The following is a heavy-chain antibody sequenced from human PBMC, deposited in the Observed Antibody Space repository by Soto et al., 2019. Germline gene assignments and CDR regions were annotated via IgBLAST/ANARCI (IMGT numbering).Heavy chain of an antibody. CDR1: GYTFTSYD. D-gene: IGHD2-2*01. CDR2: MNPNSGNT. Sequence: QVQLVQSGAEVKKPGASVKVSCKASGYTFTSYDINWVRQATGQGLAWMGWMNPNSGNTGYAQKFQCRVTMTMSNSISIAYMELSSMRSEDPAVYYCASDHIVLVPAAIAYCFYGMDVWCQGTTVSVSS. V-gene: IGHV1-8*01. CDR3: ASDHIVLVPAAIAYCFYGMDV. J-gene: IGHJ6*02.